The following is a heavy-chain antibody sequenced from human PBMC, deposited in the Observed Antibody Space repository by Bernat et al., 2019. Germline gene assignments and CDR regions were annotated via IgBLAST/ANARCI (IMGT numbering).Heavy chain of an antibody. CDR2: IWYDGSNK. D-gene: IGHD3-22*01. CDR3: AREVRDYYDSSGSVDY. J-gene: IGHJ4*02. CDR1: GFTFSSYG. V-gene: IGHV3-33*01. Sequence: QVQLVESGGGVVQPGRSLRLSCAASGFTFSSYGMHWVRQAPGKGLEWVAVIWYDGSNKYYADSVKGRFTISRDNSKNTLYLQMNSLRAEDTAVYYCAREVRDYYDSSGSVDYWGQGTLVIVSS.